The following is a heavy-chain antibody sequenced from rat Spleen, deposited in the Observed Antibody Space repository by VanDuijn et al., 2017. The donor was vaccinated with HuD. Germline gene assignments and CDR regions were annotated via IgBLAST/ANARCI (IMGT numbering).Heavy chain of an antibody. J-gene: IGHJ4*01. CDR1: GFTFTNFP. CDR2: ISTGGGNT. Sequence: EVQLVESGGGLVQPGRSLHLSCAASGFTFTNFPMAWVRQAPKKGLEWVASISTGGGNTYYRDSVKGRFTISRDNAKSTLYLQMDSLRSEDTATYYCARHYGGYSEYVMDAWGQGASVTVSS. D-gene: IGHD1-11*01. V-gene: IGHV5-25*01. CDR3: ARHYGGYSEYVMDA.